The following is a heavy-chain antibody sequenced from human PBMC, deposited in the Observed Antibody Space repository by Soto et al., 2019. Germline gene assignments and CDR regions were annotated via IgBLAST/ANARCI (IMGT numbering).Heavy chain of an antibody. CDR3: AXXGXXXXXXXXYGLDV. CDR2: INAANGNI. D-gene: IGHD1-20*01. Sequence: QAXLVQSGAEVRXPGXSVRISCEASGYAFTDYAIXXXXXXXXXXXXXXGWINAANGNIKSSRPFRDRATLTIDKSASTAYLXLTSLRSXDTAVYXXAXXGXXXXXXXXYGLDVWGQGTAVTVSS. V-gene: IGHV1-3*01. CDR1: GYAFTDYA. J-gene: IGHJ6*02.